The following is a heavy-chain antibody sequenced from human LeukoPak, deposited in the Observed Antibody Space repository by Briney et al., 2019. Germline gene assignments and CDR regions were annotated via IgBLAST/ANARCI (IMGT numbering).Heavy chain of an antibody. Sequence: PGGSLRLSCAASGFTFSTFAMNWVRQAPGKGLEWVSAISGSDVSTFYADSVKGRFTISRDDSKNTVYLQMNSLRAEDTAVYYCAKGSYNGFSARADYWGQGILVTVSS. CDR1: GFTFSTFA. CDR2: ISGSDVST. D-gene: IGHD5-12*01. V-gene: IGHV3-23*01. J-gene: IGHJ4*02. CDR3: AKGSYNGFSARADY.